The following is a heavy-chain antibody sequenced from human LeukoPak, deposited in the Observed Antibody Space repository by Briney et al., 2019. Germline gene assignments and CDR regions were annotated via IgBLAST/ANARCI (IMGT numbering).Heavy chain of an antibody. CDR1: GFTFSRYW. J-gene: IGHJ4*02. D-gene: IGHD5-18*01. V-gene: IGHV3-30*02. CDR3: AKVRGPPTAMAPFDY. Sequence: PGGSLRLSCAGSGFTFSRYWMSWVRQAPGKGLEWVAFIRYDGSNKYYADSVKGRFTISRDNSKNTLYLQMNSLRAEDTAVYYCAKVRGPPTAMAPFDYWGQGTLVTVSS. CDR2: IRYDGSNK.